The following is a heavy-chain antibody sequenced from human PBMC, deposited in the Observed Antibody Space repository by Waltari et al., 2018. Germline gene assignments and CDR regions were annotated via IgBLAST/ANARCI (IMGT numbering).Heavy chain of an antibody. D-gene: IGHD3-22*01. J-gene: IGHJ6*02. CDR2: MNPNSGNT. CDR3: ARERSGYYFYYYYGMDV. V-gene: IGHV1-8*03. CDR1: GYTFTSYD. Sequence: QVQLVQSGAAVKKPGASVKVSCKASGYTFTSYDINWVRQATGQGLEWMGWMNPNSGNTGYAQKFQGRVTITRNTSISTAYMELSSLRSEDTAVYYCARERSGYYFYYYYGMDVWGQGTTVTVSS.